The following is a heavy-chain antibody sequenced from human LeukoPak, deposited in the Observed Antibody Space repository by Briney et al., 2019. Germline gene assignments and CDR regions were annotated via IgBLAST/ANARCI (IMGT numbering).Heavy chain of an antibody. CDR2: INAGNGNT. J-gene: IGHJ6*02. V-gene: IGHV1-3*01. CDR1: GGTFSSYA. CDR3: ARVGSHPPLGVIVTGWDV. D-gene: IGHD3-16*02. Sequence: ASVKVSCKASGGTFSSYAISWVRQAPGQRLEWMGWINAGNGNTKYSQKFQGRVTITRDTSASTAYMELSSLRSEDTAVYYCARVGSHPPLGVIVTGWDVWGQGTTVTVSS.